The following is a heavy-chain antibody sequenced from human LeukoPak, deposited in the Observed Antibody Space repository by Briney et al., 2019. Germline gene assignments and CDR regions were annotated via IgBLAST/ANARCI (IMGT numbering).Heavy chain of an antibody. Sequence: GESPKISCKGSGYSFTSYWIGWVRQMPGKGLEWMGIIYPGDSGTRYSPSFQGQVTISADKSISTAYLQWSSLKASDTAMYYCARVYDSSGTDFDYWGQGTLVTVSS. J-gene: IGHJ4*02. CDR1: GYSFTSYW. D-gene: IGHD3-22*01. CDR2: IYPGDSGT. CDR3: ARVYDSSGTDFDY. V-gene: IGHV5-51*01.